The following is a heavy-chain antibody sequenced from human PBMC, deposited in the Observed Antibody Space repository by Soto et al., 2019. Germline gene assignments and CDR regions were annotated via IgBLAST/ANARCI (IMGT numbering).Heavy chain of an antibody. CDR1: GFTFSSYS. V-gene: IGHV3-21*01. J-gene: IGHJ6*03. D-gene: IGHD2-8*01. CDR3: ARLDIVLMVYPTENYYYMDV. CDR2: ISSSSSYI. Sequence: ESGGGLVTPGGSLRLSCAASGFTFSSYSMNWVRQAPGKGLEWVSSISSSSSYIYYADSVKGRFTISRDNAKNSLYLQMNSLRAEDTAVYYCARLDIVLMVYPTENYYYMDVWGKGTTVTVSS.